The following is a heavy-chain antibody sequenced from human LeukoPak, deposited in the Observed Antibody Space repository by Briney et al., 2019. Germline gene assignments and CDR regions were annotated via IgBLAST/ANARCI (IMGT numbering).Heavy chain of an antibody. Sequence: ASVKVSCKASGTTFTSYYIHWLRQAPGEGPEWVGMINLIAGLTHLAPKFQGRVTMTRDTSTSTVYMDLTSLGSEDTAVYYCARQQGIQYLYFDYWGQGALVAVSS. CDR2: INLIAGLT. CDR1: GTTFTSYY. V-gene: IGHV1-46*01. D-gene: IGHD1/OR15-1a*01. CDR3: ARQQGIQYLYFDY. J-gene: IGHJ4*02.